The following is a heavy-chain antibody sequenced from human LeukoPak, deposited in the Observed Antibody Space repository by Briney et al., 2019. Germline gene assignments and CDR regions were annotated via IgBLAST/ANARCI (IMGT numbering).Heavy chain of an antibody. CDR3: ARGVYYDFWSGYFNNWFDP. CDR1: GGSISSGSYY. Sequence: SQTLSLTCTVSGGSISSGSYYWSWIRQPAGKGLEWIGRIYTSGSTNYNPSLKSRVTISVDTSKNQFSLELSSVTAADTAVYYCARGVYYDFWSGYFNNWFDPWGQGTLVTVSS. CDR2: IYTSGST. D-gene: IGHD3-3*01. V-gene: IGHV4-61*02. J-gene: IGHJ5*02.